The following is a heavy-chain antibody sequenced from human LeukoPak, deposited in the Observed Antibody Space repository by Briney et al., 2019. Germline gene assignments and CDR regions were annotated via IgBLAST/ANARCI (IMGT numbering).Heavy chain of an antibody. CDR3: ASLEGGYCSSTSCYTAHYMDV. V-gene: IGHV3-74*01. J-gene: IGHJ6*03. Sequence: GGSLRLSCVASGFTFSSYWMHWVRQAPGKGLVWVSRINNEDSRTGYADSVKGRFTISRDNAKNSLYLQMNSLRAEDTAVYYCASLEGGYCSSTSCYTAHYMDVWGKGTTVTVSS. CDR2: INNEDSRT. D-gene: IGHD2-2*02. CDR1: GFTFSSYW.